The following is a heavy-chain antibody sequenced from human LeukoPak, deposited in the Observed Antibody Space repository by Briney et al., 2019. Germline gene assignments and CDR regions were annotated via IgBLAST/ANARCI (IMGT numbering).Heavy chain of an antibody. Sequence: GASVKVSCKASGGTFSSYAISWVQQAPGQGLEWMGGIIPIIDTTNYAQKFQGRVTITADESTSTAYMELSSLRSEDTAVYYCARVWSSYYDSSGHPWDDAFDIWGQGTMVTVSS. V-gene: IGHV1-69*01. CDR1: GGTFSSYA. J-gene: IGHJ3*02. CDR2: IIPIIDTT. CDR3: ARVWSSYYDSSGHPWDDAFDI. D-gene: IGHD3-22*01.